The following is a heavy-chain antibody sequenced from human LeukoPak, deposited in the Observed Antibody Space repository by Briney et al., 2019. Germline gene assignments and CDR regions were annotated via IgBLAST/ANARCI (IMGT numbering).Heavy chain of an antibody. CDR2: ISYDGTNK. V-gene: IGHV3-30-3*01. CDR1: GFTFSSYA. CDR3: AKDRPPTTLYYYYYYYMDV. J-gene: IGHJ6*03. Sequence: GRSLRLSCAASGFTFSSYAMHWVRQAPGKGLEWVAVISYDGTNKYYADSVKGRFTISRDNSKNTLYLQMNSLRAEDTAVYCCAKDRPPTTLYYYYYYYMDVWGKGTTVTVSS. D-gene: IGHD4-11*01.